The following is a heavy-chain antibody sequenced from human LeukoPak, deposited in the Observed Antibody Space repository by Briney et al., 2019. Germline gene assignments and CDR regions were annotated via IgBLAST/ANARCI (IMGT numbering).Heavy chain of an antibody. D-gene: IGHD5-18*01. CDR2: ISWNRGSI. V-gene: IGHV3-9*01. Sequence: GRSLRLSCAASGFTFDDYAMHWVRQAPGKGLEWVSGISWNRGSIGYADSVKGRFTISRDNAKNSLYLQMNSLRAEDTALYFSAKDMSRGEGYSYGYASDYWGQGTLVTVSS. CDR1: GFTFDDYA. J-gene: IGHJ4*02. CDR3: AKDMSRGEGYSYGYASDY.